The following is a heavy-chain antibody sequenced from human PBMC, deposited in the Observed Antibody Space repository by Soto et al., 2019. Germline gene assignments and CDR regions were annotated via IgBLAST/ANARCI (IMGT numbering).Heavy chain of an antibody. Sequence: QVHLVQSGAEVKKPGSSVKVSCKTSGGTFSSYAVSWVRQAPGKGLEWMGEIIPIFGTANSAQKFQGRVTISADESTSTAYMEVHSLRSEDTAIYYCARRTRLDYYDRSGPLDSLGQGTLVTVSS. CDR3: ARRTRLDYYDRSGPLDS. CDR2: IIPIFGTA. J-gene: IGHJ4*02. V-gene: IGHV1-69*01. CDR1: GGTFSSYA. D-gene: IGHD3-22*01.